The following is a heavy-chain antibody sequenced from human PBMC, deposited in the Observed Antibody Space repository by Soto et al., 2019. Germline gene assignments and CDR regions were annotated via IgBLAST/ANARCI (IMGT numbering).Heavy chain of an antibody. CDR2: ISVSGGST. CDR1: GFPFSIYA. J-gene: IGHJ4*02. CDR3: ANDFPGTRLGLVSAGF. D-gene: IGHD2-15*01. Sequence: GGSLRLSCAASGFPFSIYAMSWVRQAPGKGLEWVSSISVSGGSTYYADSVKGRFTISRDNSKNTLYLQMNSLRAEDTAVYYCANDFPGTRLGLVSAGFWGQGTLVTVS. V-gene: IGHV3-23*01.